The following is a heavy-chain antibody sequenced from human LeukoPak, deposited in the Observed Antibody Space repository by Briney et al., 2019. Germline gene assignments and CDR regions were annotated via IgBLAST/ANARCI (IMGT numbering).Heavy chain of an antibody. CDR1: GFTFSTYG. Sequence: GGSLRLSCAASGFTFSTYGMHWVRQAPGKGLEWVAFIRYDGSNKYYADSVKGRFTISRDNSKNTPYLQMNSLRAEDTAVYYCAKDWALVVVEYAFDIWGQGTMVTVSS. D-gene: IGHD3-22*01. CDR2: IRYDGSNK. V-gene: IGHV3-30*02. J-gene: IGHJ3*02. CDR3: AKDWALVVVEYAFDI.